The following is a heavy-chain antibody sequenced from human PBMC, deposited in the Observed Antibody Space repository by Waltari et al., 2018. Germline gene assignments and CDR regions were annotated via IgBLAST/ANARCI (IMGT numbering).Heavy chain of an antibody. CDR2: IWFYGTKE. V-gene: IGHV3-33*01. CDR3: ATTYSSGWYHQFDP. J-gene: IGHJ5*02. CDR1: AFSFSAYG. D-gene: IGHD6-19*01. Sequence: QVQFVESGGGVVQPGRSLRLSCIGSAFSFSAYGMHWVRQAPGNGLGWVALIWFYGTKEYYADSVKGRFRISRDNANNMVFLQMDNLRAEDTAVYYCATTYSSGWYHQFDPRGQGTRVTVSS.